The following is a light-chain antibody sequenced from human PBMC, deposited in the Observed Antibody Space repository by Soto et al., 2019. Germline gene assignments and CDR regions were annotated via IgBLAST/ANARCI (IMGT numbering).Light chain of an antibody. CDR3: SSYTSSSTWV. CDR2: EVT. Sequence: QSALTQPASLSGSPGQSITISCTGTSSDIGAYDYVSWFQQHPGKAPKLMISEVTNWPSGVSNRFSGSKSGNTASLTISGLQAEDEAYYYCSSYTSSSTWVFGGGTKVTVL. CDR1: SSDIGAYDY. J-gene: IGLJ3*02. V-gene: IGLV2-14*01.